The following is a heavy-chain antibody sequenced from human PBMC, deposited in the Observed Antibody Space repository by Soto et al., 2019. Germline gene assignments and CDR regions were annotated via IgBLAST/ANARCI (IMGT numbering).Heavy chain of an antibody. V-gene: IGHV3-48*03. Sequence: PGGSLRLSCAASGFTFSSYEMNWVRQAPGKGLEWVSYISSSGSTIYYADSVKGRFTISRDNAKNSLYLQMNSLRAEDTAVYYCARDSTPVFYGMDVWGQGTTVTVSS. CDR2: ISSSGSTI. D-gene: IGHD3-3*01. CDR1: GFTFSSYE. J-gene: IGHJ6*02. CDR3: ARDSTPVFYGMDV.